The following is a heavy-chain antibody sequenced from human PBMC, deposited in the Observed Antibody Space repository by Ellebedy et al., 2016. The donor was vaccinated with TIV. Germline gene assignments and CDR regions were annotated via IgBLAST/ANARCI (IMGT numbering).Heavy chain of an antibody. CDR2: INAGNGNT. D-gene: IGHD5-12*01. V-gene: IGHV1-3*01. CDR1: GYTFTSQT. Sequence: ASVKVSCKASGYTFTSQTMHWVRQAPGHRLEWMGRINAGNGNTKYSQKFRGRVTITRDTSASTAYMELSSLRSEDTAVYYCARDPYQMATIRGYFDYWGQGTLVTVSS. CDR3: ARDPYQMATIRGYFDY. J-gene: IGHJ4*02.